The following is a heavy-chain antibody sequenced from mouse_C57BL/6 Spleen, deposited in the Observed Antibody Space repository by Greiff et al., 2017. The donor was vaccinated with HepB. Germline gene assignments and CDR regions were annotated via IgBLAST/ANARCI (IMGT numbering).Heavy chain of an antibody. Sequence: QVQLQQPGAELVMPGASVKLSCKASGYTFTSYWMHWVKQRPGQGLEWIGEIDPSDSYTNYNQKFKGKSTLTVDKSFSTAYMQLSSLTSEDSAVYYCARQDYDYDVAWFAYWGQGTLVTVSA. CDR3: ARQDYDYDVAWFAY. D-gene: IGHD2-4*01. CDR1: GYTFTSYW. J-gene: IGHJ3*01. V-gene: IGHV1-69*01. CDR2: IDPSDSYT.